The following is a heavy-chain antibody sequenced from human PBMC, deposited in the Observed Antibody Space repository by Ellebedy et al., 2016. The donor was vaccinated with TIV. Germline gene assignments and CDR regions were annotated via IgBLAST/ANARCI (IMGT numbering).Heavy chain of an antibody. J-gene: IGHJ4*02. CDR2: ISDDGTTT. D-gene: IGHD6-13*01. Sequence: GESLKISCEASGFIFRHYYMIWVRQTPGQGLEWVARISDDGTTTTYAASVEGRFSISRDNARNTLLLQMNSLGADDTALDYCVRTSTNWDLDYWGQGSLVTVSS. CDR1: GFIFRHYY. V-gene: IGHV3-74*03. CDR3: VRTSTNWDLDY.